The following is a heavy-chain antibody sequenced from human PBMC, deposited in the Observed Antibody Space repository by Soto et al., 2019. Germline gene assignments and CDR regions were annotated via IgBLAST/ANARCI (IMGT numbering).Heavy chain of an antibody. V-gene: IGHV4-31*03. CDR3: ARAGIVVVAPVTPAALQFDY. CDR1: GGSIDSGGYY. D-gene: IGHD2-15*01. J-gene: IGHJ4*02. Sequence: QVQLQESGPGLVRPSQTLSLTCTVSGGSIDSGGYYWSWIRQHPGKGLEWIGYIYYSGTAYYNPSLESRITISGDTSENQFSLRLRSVTAADTAVYYCARAGIVVVAPVTPAALQFDYWGQGILVTVSS. CDR2: IYYSGTA.